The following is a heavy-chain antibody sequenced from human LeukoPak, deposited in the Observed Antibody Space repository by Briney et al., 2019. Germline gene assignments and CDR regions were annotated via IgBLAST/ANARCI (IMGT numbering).Heavy chain of an antibody. D-gene: IGHD3-22*01. Sequence: SETLSLTCTVSGGSISSSSYYWGWIRQPPGKGLEWIGSIYYSGSTYYNGSLKSRTTLSVDTSKNQFSLKLSSVTDADTAVYYCARLGSTGYYDSSGSRRAALDYWGQGTLVTVSS. J-gene: IGHJ4*02. CDR1: GGSISSSSYY. CDR2: IYYSGST. CDR3: ARLGSTGYYDSSGSRRAALDY. V-gene: IGHV4-39*01.